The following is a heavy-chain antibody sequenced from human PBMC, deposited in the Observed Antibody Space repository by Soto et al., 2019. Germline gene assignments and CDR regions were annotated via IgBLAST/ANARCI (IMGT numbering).Heavy chain of an antibody. CDR1: GFPFSTYT. CDR2: IDGSSSSI. D-gene: IGHD3-22*01. V-gene: IGHV3-21*01. CDR3: ARDQPHDYNYDSSGYWRGAFDV. J-gene: IGHJ3*01. Sequence: VQLVESGGGLVKPGGSLRLSCAASGFPFSTYTMNWVRQAPGKGLEWVSSIDGSSSSIYYADSVKGRFTISRDDAKKSLYLQMNSLRTEDTAVYYCARDQPHDYNYDSSGYWRGAFDVWGQGIMVTVVS.